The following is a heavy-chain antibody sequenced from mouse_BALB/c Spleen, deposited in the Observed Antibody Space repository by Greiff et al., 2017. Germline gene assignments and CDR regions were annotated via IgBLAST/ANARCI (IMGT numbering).Heavy chain of an antibody. J-gene: IGHJ4*01. CDR1: GYNFTSYW. V-gene: IGHV1-55*01. CDR2: IYPGSGST. CDR3: ARWLRRRDYAMDY. D-gene: IGHD2-2*01. Sequence: QVQLQQPGAELVKPGTSVKLSCKASGYNFTSYWINWVKLRPGQGLEWIGDIYPGSGSTNYNEKFKSKATLTVDTSSSTAYMQLSSLASEDSALYYGARWLRRRDYAMDYWGQGTSVTVSS.